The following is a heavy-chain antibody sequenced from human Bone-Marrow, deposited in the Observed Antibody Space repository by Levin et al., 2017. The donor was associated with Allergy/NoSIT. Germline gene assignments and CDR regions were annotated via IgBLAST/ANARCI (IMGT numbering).Heavy chain of an antibody. J-gene: IGHJ4*02. CDR2: IYYSGDT. CDR3: ARHLVHEDYIWGSDRGDHDYFDY. CDR1: NGSISSSIYY. D-gene: IGHD3-16*02. V-gene: IGHV4-39*01. Sequence: PSETLSLTCTVSNGSISSSIYYWGWIRQPPGKGLEYVGSIYYSGDTFYNPSLRSRVTISVDTSKNQFSLKLSSVTAADTAVYYGARHLVHEDYIWGSDRGDHDYFDYWGQGAPVTVSS.